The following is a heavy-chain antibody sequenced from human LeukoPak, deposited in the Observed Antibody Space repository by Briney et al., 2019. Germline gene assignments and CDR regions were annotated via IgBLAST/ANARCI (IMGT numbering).Heavy chain of an antibody. J-gene: IGHJ4*02. CDR2: INPNSGT. CDR1: GYTFTGYY. Sequence: ASVKVSCKASGYTFTGYYIHWVRQAPGQGLEWMGWINPNSGTNYAQKFQGRVTVTGDTSISTAYMELSRLRSDDTAVYYCARGKMNGDDFDYWGQGTLVTVSS. V-gene: IGHV1-2*02. D-gene: IGHD4-17*01. CDR3: ARGKMNGDDFDY.